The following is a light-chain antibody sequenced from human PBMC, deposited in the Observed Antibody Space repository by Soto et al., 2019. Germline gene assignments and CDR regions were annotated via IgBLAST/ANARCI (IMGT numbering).Light chain of an antibody. V-gene: IGKV3-15*01. CDR3: QQYHNWPHT. J-gene: IGKJ4*01. Sequence: DIVMTQSPATLSVSPGGRATLSCRASQSVGSNLAWYLQNSGQVPRLLIYNASTRATAIPARFSGSGSGTEFTLSISSLQSEDFAVYHCQQYHNWPHTFGGGTKVEIK. CDR1: QSVGSN. CDR2: NAS.